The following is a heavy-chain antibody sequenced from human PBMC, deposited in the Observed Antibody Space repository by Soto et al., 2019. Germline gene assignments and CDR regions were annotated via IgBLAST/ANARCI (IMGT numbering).Heavy chain of an antibody. J-gene: IGHJ4*02. CDR3: ARDKRDLRFLEWSYYFDY. Sequence: QVQLVESGGGVVQPGRSLRLSCAASGFTFSSCAMHWVRQAPGKGLEWVALISYDGSNKYYADSVKGRFNISRDNSXXSXHLHMNSLRAEDTAVYYCARDKRDLRFLEWSYYFDYWGQGTLVTVSS. D-gene: IGHD3-3*01. V-gene: IGHV3-30-3*01. CDR2: ISYDGSNK. CDR1: GFTFSSCA.